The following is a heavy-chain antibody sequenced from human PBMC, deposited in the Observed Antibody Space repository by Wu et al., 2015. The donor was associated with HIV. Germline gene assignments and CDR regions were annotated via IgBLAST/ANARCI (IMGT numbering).Heavy chain of an antibody. V-gene: IGHV1-69*12. D-gene: IGHD4-17*01. CDR3: ARDGGRTTGEGTNYYYGMGR. Sequence: QVQLVQSGAEVKKPGSSVKVSCKASGGTFSSYAISWVRQAPGQGLEWMGGIIPIFGTANYAQKFQGRVTITADESTSTAYMELSSLRSEDTAVYYCARDGGRTTGEGTNYYYGMGRLGAKGTTGHRSPQ. CDR1: GGTFSSYA. J-gene: IGHJ6*01. CDR2: IIPIFGTA.